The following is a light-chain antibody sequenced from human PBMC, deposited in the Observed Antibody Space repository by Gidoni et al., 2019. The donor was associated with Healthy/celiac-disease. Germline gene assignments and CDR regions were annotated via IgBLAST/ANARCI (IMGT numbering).Light chain of an antibody. V-gene: IGKV1-39*01. CDR1: QSISSY. CDR2: AAS. J-gene: IGKJ1*01. CDR3: QQSYSTPRT. Sequence: DIQMTQSPSSLSASVGDRVTITCRASQSISSYLNVYQQKPGKAPNLLIYAASSLQSGGPSRFSGSGSGTDFNLTISSLQPEDFATYYCQQSYSTPRTFGQGTKVEIK.